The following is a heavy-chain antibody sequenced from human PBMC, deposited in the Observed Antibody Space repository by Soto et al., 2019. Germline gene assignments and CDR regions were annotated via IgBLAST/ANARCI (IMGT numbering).Heavy chain of an antibody. V-gene: IGHV1-69*01. D-gene: IGHD1-26*01. CDR2: IIPIFGTA. Sequence: KVSCKASGGTFSSYAISWVRQAPGQGLEWMGGIIPIFGTANYAQKFQGRVTITADESTSTAYMELSSLRSEDTAVYYCASEWELLSPFHSPRYFDYSGQGTPLTVSS. CDR1: GGTFSSYA. J-gene: IGHJ4*02. CDR3: ASEWELLSPFHSPRYFDY.